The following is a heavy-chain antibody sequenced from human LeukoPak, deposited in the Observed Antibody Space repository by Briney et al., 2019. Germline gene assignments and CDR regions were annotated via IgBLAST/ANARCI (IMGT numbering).Heavy chain of an antibody. Sequence: ASVKVSCKASGYTFTSYYMHWVRQAPGQGLEWLGIINPSGGSTSYAQKFQGRVTMTRDTSTSTVYMELSSLRSEDTAVYYCARTEGITIFGVVTGDYFDYWGQGTLVTVSS. CDR2: INPSGGST. V-gene: IGHV1-46*01. D-gene: IGHD3-3*01. J-gene: IGHJ4*02. CDR3: ARTEGITIFGVVTGDYFDY. CDR1: GYTFTSYY.